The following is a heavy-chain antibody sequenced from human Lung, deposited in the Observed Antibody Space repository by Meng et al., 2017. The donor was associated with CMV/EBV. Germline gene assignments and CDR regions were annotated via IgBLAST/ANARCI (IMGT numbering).Heavy chain of an antibody. CDR3: AGRGPYGRVING. Sequence: SVKVSCKASGGTSNTYTFNWVRQAPGRGLEWMGGIIPYLGEPTYAQGFQGRVTITTDRSTTADMELNGLRSDDTAVYYCAGRGPYGRVINGWGQGTVVTVSS. CDR2: IIPYLGEP. V-gene: IGHV1-69*10. D-gene: IGHD3-10*01. CDR1: GGTSNTYT. J-gene: IGHJ3*01.